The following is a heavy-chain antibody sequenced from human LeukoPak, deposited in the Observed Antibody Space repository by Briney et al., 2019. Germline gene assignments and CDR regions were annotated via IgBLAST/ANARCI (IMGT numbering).Heavy chain of an antibody. D-gene: IGHD1-26*01. J-gene: IGHJ4*02. CDR2: IYYTGST. CDR1: GGSSSGSGYY. Sequence: SETLSLTCTVSGGSSSGSGYYWVWIRQPPGKGLEWIAIIYYTGSTYYNPSLKSRVTISVDTSKNQFSLRLNSVTAADTAMYYCARLRSPGDFDYWGQGTLVTVSS. V-gene: IGHV4-39*07. CDR3: ARLRSPGDFDY.